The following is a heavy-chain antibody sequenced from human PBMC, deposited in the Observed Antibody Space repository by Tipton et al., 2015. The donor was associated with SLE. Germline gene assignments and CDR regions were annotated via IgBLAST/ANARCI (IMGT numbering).Heavy chain of an antibody. J-gene: IGHJ4*01. V-gene: IGHV4-34*01. CDR2: MDHSGIT. Sequence: TLSLTCAVYGGSFSGYYWSWIRQPPGKGLEWIGEMDHSGITNYNPSLKSRVTISVETSKNHFSLTLSSVTAADTSVYYCARGAKERITLVRVRPYYFDYWGQGSLVTVSS. D-gene: IGHD3-10*01. CDR1: GGSFSGYY. CDR3: ARGAKERITLVRVRPYYFDY.